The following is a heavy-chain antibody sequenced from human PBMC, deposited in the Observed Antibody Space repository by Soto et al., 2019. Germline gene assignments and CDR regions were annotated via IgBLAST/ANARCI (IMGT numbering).Heavy chain of an antibody. J-gene: IGHJ4*01. CDR3: ARDSGSYSWDY. V-gene: IGHV4-30-2*01. CDR1: GGSISSGGYS. D-gene: IGHD1-26*01. Sequence: SETLSLTCAVSGGSISSGGYSWSWIRQPPGKGLEWIGYIYHSGSTYYNPSLKSRVTISVDRSKNQFSLKLSSVTAADTAVYYCARDSGSYSWDYWGHGTMVTVSS. CDR2: IYHSGST.